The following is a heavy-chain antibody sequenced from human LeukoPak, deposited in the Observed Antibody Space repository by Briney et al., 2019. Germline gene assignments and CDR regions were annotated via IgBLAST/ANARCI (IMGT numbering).Heavy chain of an antibody. CDR3: ARRRWADAFDI. CDR2: IYPGDSDT. CDR1: EYSFSNYW. V-gene: IGHV5-51*01. J-gene: IGHJ3*02. Sequence: GESLKISCKGSEYSFSNYWIAWVRQMPGKGLEWMGIIYPGDSDTTYSPSFQGQVTISADKSISTAYLQWSSLKASDTAMYYCARRRWADAFDIWGQGTMVTVSS. D-gene: IGHD4-23*01.